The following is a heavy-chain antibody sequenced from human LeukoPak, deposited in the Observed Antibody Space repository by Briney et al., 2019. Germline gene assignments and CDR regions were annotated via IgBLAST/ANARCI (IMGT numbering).Heavy chain of an antibody. D-gene: IGHD6-19*01. J-gene: IGHJ4*02. CDR2: IYYSGST. V-gene: IGHV4-31*03. CDR1: GGSISSGGYY. Sequence: SETLSLTCTVSGGSISSGGYYWSWIRQHPGKGLEWIGYIYYSGSTYYNPSLKSRVTISVDTSKNQFSLKLSSVTAADTAVYYCARDRPPDSSGWHVFGAHPGADYWGQGTLVTVSS. CDR3: ARDRPPDSSGWHVFGAHPGADY.